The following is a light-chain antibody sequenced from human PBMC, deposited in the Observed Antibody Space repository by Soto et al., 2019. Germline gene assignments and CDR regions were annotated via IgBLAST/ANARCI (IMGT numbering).Light chain of an antibody. CDR3: SSYTARGTYV. J-gene: IGLJ1*01. V-gene: IGLV2-14*01. CDR1: NSDIGRYDY. Sequence: QSVLTQPASVSGSRGQSITISCTGTNSDIGRYDYASWYQQHPGTAPKLIIFEVRHRPPGISSRFSGSKSGTTASLTISGLQPDDEATYYCSSYTARGTYVFGTGTKGTVL. CDR2: EVR.